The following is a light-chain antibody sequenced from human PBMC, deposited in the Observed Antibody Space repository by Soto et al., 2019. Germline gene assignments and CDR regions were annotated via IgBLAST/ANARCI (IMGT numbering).Light chain of an antibody. J-gene: IGKJ1*01. V-gene: IGKV1-5*03. CDR3: QQYTNLST. Sequence: DIPMTQSPSTLSASVGDRVTITCRASQSISDWLAWYQQKPGKAPKLLIYKASSLESGVPSRFSGSGSGTEFTLTISSLQPDSFSTYYCQQYTNLSTFGQGTKVEIK. CDR2: KAS. CDR1: QSISDW.